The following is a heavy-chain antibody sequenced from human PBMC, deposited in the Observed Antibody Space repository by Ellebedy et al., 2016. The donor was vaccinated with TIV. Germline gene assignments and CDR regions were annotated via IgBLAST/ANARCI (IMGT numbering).Heavy chain of an antibody. J-gene: IGHJ4*02. CDR2: INGDDRDR. V-gene: IGHV3-74*01. CDR3: ARDLSRRLPYGSGSPNDY. Sequence: GESLKISCAASGFTFRNYWMYWVRQVPGKGLVWVSRINGDDRDRSTVYADSVKGRFTISRDNAKNTLYLQMNSLRAEDTAVYYCARDLSRRLPYGSGSPNDYWGQGTLVTVSS. CDR1: GFTFRNYW. D-gene: IGHD3-10*01.